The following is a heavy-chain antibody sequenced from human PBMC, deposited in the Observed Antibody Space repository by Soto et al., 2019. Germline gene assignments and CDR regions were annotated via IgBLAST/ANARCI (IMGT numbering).Heavy chain of an antibody. J-gene: IGHJ6*02. D-gene: IGHD1-1*01. CDR1: GFTFSTYA. V-gene: IGHV3-23*01. Sequence: EVQLLESGGGLVQPGGSLRLSCAASGFTFSTYAMNWVRQAPGNGLEWVSAISGRGGSIHYADSVKGRFTISRDNSKNTLYLQMNSRRDEDTAVYHCVKGYWKGDVWGQGTTVTVSS. CDR2: ISGRGGSI. CDR3: VKGYWKGDV.